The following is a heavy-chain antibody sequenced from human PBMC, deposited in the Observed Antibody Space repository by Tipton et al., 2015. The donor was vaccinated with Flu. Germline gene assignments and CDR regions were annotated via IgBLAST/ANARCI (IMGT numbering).Heavy chain of an antibody. CDR3: ARGHASIDY. J-gene: IGHJ4*02. CDR2: IYTTGTT. CDR1: GGSISSGTYY. V-gene: IGHV4-61*02. Sequence: TLSLTCTVSGGSISSGTYYWSWIRQPAGKGLEWIGRIYTTGTTNPNPSLKSRVTISVDTSKNQFSLKLSSVTAADTAVYYCARGHASIDYWGQGTLVTVSS.